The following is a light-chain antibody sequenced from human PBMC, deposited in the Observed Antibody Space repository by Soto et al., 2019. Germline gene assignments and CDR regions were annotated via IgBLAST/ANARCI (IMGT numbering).Light chain of an antibody. V-gene: IGKV3-20*01. CDR2: GAS. CDR1: QSVSSSY. CDR3: QLYGSAPTYT. J-gene: IGKJ2*01. Sequence: EIVLTQSPGTLSLSPGERATLSCRASQSVSSSYLAWYQQKPGQAPRLLIYGASSRATGIPDRFSGSGSGTDFNLTISILAPEECAVYYCQLYGSAPTYTFGQGTKLEIK.